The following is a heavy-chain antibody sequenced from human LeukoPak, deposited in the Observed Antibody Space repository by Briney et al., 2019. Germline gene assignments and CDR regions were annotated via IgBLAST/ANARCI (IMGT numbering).Heavy chain of an antibody. J-gene: IGHJ6*02. Sequence: SETLSLTCTVSGGSISSGGYYWSWIRQHPGKGLEWIGYIYYSGSTYYNPSLKSRVTISVDTSKNQFSLKLSSVTAADTAVYYCARMVRGVINYYHGMDVWGQGTTVTVSS. CDR2: IYYSGST. CDR3: ARMVRGVINYYHGMDV. CDR1: GGSISSGGYY. V-gene: IGHV4-31*03. D-gene: IGHD3-10*01.